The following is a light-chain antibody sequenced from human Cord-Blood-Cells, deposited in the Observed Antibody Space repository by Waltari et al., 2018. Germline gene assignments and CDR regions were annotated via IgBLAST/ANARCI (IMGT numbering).Light chain of an antibody. CDR2: GAS. J-gene: IGKJ3*01. Sequence: EIVLTQSPATLSVSPGERATLSCRAKQGVSSNFAWYQQKPGQAPRLLIYGASTRATGIPARFSGSGSGTEFTLTISSLQSEDFAVYYCQQYNNWPLFTFGPGTKVDIK. CDR1: QGVSSN. CDR3: QQYNNWPLFT. V-gene: IGKV3-15*01.